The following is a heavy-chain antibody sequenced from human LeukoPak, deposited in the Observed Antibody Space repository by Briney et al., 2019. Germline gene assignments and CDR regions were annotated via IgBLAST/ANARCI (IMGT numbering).Heavy chain of an antibody. Sequence: ASVKVSCKASGYTFTSYGISWVRQAPGQGLEWMGWISAYNGNTNYAQKLQGRVTMTTDTSTSTAYMELRSLRSDDTAVYYCASIWGPNTSLYSSSWFSFDYWGQGTLVTVSS. D-gene: IGHD6-13*01. V-gene: IGHV1-18*01. CDR2: ISAYNGNT. CDR1: GYTFTSYG. CDR3: ASIWGPNTSLYSSSWFSFDY. J-gene: IGHJ4*02.